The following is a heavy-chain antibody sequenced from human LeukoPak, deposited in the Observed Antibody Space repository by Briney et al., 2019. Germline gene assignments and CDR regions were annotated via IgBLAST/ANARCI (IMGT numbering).Heavy chain of an antibody. J-gene: IGHJ4*02. CDR3: AREVYSSTWFDL. Sequence: GGSLRLSWAASGLTLNTNYMNWVRQVPGKGVEWVSVIYAGGNTYYADSVKERFTISRDNSRNTLYLQMNSLRGDDTAVYYCAREVYSSTWFDLWGQGTLVTVSS. V-gene: IGHV3-66*01. CDR2: IYAGGNT. D-gene: IGHD6-13*01. CDR1: GLTLNTNY.